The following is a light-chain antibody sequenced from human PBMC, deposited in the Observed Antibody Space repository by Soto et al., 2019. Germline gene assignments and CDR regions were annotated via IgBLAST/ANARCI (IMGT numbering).Light chain of an antibody. CDR2: DIS. Sequence: IVLTQSPGTLSLSPGERATLSCRASQSFVNMYLAWYQQKPGQAPRLLIYDISTRAAAIPARFGGSGSGTDFTLTVSSLEPEDFALYYCQQRSNRITFGQGTRLEN. CDR1: QSFVNMY. V-gene: IGKV3D-20*02. CDR3: QQRSNRIT. J-gene: IGKJ5*01.